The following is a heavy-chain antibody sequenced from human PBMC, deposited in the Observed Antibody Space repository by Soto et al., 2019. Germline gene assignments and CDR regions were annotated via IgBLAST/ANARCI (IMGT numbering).Heavy chain of an antibody. D-gene: IGHD6-19*01. V-gene: IGHV3-33*01. CDR2: IWYDGSNK. CDR3: RRESLIAVADNQARGY. Sequence: PGGSLRLSCAASGFTFSSYGMHWVRQAPGKGLEWVAVIWYDGSNKYYADSVKGRFTISRDNSKNTLYLQMNSLRAEDTAVYYCRRESLIAVADNQARGYWGQGTLVTVSS. J-gene: IGHJ4*02. CDR1: GFTFSSYG.